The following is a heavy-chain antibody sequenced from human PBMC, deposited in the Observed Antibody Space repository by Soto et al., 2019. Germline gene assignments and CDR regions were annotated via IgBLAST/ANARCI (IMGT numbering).Heavy chain of an antibody. V-gene: IGHV1-46*03. J-gene: IGHJ6*02. Sequence: AALKLPCTALGYTPTTFFMHCVREAPGHGLERMGVSNPGYPAGRTTTNAQQSQGRFTMNTDTSTTTAYMELSRLRSAEAAVYYCAREAIVSVATSGMDVWGQGTTVTVSS. CDR3: AREAIVSVATSGMDV. CDR2: SNPGYPAGRTT. D-gene: IGHD2-15*01. CDR1: GYTPTTFF.